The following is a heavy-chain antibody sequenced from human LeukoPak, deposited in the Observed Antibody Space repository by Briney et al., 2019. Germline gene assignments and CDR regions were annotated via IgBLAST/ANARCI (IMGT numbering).Heavy chain of an antibody. CDR1: GFTFSSYA. D-gene: IGHD1-26*01. V-gene: IGHV3-30*04. CDR3: ARSFLQWELLSSGAFDI. Sequence: GGSLRLSCAASGFTFSSYAMHWVRQAPGKGLEWVAVISYDGSNKYYADSVKGRFTISRDNSKNTLYLQMNSLRAEDTAVYYCARSFLQWELLSSGAFDIWGQGTMVTVSS. J-gene: IGHJ3*02. CDR2: ISYDGSNK.